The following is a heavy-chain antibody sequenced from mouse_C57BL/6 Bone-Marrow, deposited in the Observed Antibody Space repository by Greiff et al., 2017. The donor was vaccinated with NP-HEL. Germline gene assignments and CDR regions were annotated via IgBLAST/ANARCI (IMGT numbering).Heavy chain of an antibody. CDR2: IHPNSGST. Sequence: QVHVKQPGAELVKPGASVKLSCKASGYTFTSYWMHWVKQRPGQGLEWIGMIHPNSGSTNYNEKFKSKATLTVDKSSSTAYMQLSSLTSEDSAVYDCARRGGGSWFAYWGQGTLVTVSA. CDR1: GYTFTSYW. V-gene: IGHV1-64*01. J-gene: IGHJ3*01. CDR3: ARRGGGSWFAY.